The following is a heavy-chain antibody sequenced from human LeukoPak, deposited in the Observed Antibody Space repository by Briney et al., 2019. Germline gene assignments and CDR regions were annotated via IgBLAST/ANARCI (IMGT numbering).Heavy chain of an antibody. Sequence: ASVKVSCKASGYTFTSYDINWVRQATGQGLEWMGWMNPNSGNTGYAQKFQGRVTMTRNTSISTAYMELSSLRSEDTAVYYCARGTSRPYYDFWSGYYIADDYWGQGTLVTVSS. CDR3: ARGTSRPYYDFWSGYYIADDY. V-gene: IGHV1-8*01. CDR1: GYTFTSYD. J-gene: IGHJ4*02. D-gene: IGHD3-3*01. CDR2: MNPNSGNT.